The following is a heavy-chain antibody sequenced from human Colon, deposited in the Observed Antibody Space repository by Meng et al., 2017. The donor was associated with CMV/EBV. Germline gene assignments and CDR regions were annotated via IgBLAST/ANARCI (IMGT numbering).Heavy chain of an antibody. V-gene: IGHV3-7*01. CDR2: INQGGGET. CDR1: GFIFSDYW. Sequence: GESLKISCAASGFIFSDYWMSWVRQAPGKGLGWVANINQGGGETYYVDSVKGRFTISRDNAKNSLYLQLNSLRAEDTAVYYCATGKAVAGKSYYYYGMDLWGQGTTVTVSS. D-gene: IGHD6-19*01. J-gene: IGHJ6*02. CDR3: ATGKAVAGKSYYYYGMDL.